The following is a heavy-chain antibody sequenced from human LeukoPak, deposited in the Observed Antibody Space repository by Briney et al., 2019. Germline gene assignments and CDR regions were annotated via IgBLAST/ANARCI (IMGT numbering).Heavy chain of an antibody. CDR3: ARHVGDYFDS. CDR2: VYYTGST. D-gene: IGHD3-16*01. V-gene: IGHV4-59*08. CDR1: GGSVDTYY. J-gene: IGHJ4*02. Sequence: SETLSLTCSVSGGSVDTYYWTWIRQPPGKGLDWLGHVYYTGSTNYNSSLQNRITISIDMSKNQFSLKLTSVTAADTAFYYCARHVGDYFDSWGQGTLVTVSS.